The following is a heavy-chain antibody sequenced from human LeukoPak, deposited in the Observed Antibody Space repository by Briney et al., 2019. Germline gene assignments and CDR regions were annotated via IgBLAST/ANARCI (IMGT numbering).Heavy chain of an antibody. D-gene: IGHD3-10*01. CDR1: GFTFDNYA. CDR3: AKGRNSHDSGRCHSSNCYYGMDV. Sequence: GGSLRLSCAASGFTFDNYAMIWVRLAPGRGLEYVSVISGSGDGTYSADSVRGRFTISRDNSKNTLYLEMNSLRVEDTAVYHCAKGRNSHDSGRCHSSNCYYGMDVWGQGTTVTVSS. CDR2: ISGSGDGT. J-gene: IGHJ6*02. V-gene: IGHV3-23*01.